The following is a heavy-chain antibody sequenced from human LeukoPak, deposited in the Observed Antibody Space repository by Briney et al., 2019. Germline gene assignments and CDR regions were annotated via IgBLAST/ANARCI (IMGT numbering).Heavy chain of an antibody. J-gene: IGHJ4*02. CDR1: GGSISSISYY. CDR3: ARDTAAAGDFDY. D-gene: IGHD6-13*01. CDR2: IYYSGST. Sequence: SETLSLTCTVSGGSISSISYYWGWIRQPPGKGLEWIGSIYYSGSTYYNPSLKSRVTISVDTSKNQFSLKLSSVTAADTAVYYCARDTAAAGDFDYWGQGTLVTVSS. V-gene: IGHV4-39*07.